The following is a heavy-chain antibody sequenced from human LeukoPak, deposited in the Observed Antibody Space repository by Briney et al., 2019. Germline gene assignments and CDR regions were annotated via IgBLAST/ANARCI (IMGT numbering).Heavy chain of an antibody. V-gene: IGHV3-23*01. CDR2: ISGSGGST. CDR1: GFTFSSYG. D-gene: IGHD3-22*01. J-gene: IGHJ4*02. Sequence: QTGGSLRLSCAASGFTFSSYGMHWVRQAPGKGLEWVSAISGSGGSTYYADSVKGRFTISRDNSKNTLYLQMNSLRAEDTAVYYCAKDPPRSSSGPWGQGTLVTVSS. CDR3: AKDPPRSSSGP.